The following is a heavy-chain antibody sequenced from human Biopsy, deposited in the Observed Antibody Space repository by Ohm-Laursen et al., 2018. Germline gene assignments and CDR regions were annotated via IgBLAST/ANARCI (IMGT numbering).Heavy chain of an antibody. D-gene: IGHD3-16*01. J-gene: IGHJ4*02. CDR3: ARDSRGGHLNTTLITGKNLDS. CDR2: IYYTGKT. CDR1: GGSMSDHY. Sequence: PGTLSLTCTVSGGSMSDHYWSWLRQTPGKGLEWLGYIYYTGKTTYNPSLESRITISVDTPKNQFSLKLNSVTAADTAVYFCARDSRGGHLNTTLITGKNLDSWGQGILVTVSS. V-gene: IGHV4-59*11.